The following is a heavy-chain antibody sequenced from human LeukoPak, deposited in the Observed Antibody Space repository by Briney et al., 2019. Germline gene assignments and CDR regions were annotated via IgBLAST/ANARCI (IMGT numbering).Heavy chain of an antibody. D-gene: IGHD4-17*01. J-gene: IGHJ3*02. V-gene: IGHV4-59*01. CDR1: GGSISSYY. Sequence: SETLSLTCTVSGGSISSYYWSWIRQPPGKGLEWIGYIYYSGSTNYNPSLKSRVTISVDTSKNQFSLKLSSVTAADTAVYYCARDDYGDSHAFDIWGQGTMVTVSS. CDR2: IYYSGST. CDR3: ARDDYGDSHAFDI.